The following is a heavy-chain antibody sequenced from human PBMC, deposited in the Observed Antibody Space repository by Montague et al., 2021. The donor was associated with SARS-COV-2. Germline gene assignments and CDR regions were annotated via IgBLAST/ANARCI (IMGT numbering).Heavy chain of an antibody. CDR1: GRSFSGYY. D-gene: IGHD3-3*01. J-gene: IGHJ4*02. CDR2: INHSGST. Sequence: SETLSLTCGVYGRSFSGYYWSWIRQPPGKGLQWIGGINHSGSTNYNSSLNSRGTISLDTSKNQFSLKLTSVSAADTAVYYCARGLGRPGTIFGVALYWGQGTLVTVSS. CDR3: ARGLGRPGTIFGVALY. V-gene: IGHV4-34*01.